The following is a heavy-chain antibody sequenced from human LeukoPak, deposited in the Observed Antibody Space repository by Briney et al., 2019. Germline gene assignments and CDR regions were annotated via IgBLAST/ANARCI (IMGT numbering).Heavy chain of an antibody. D-gene: IGHD1-26*01. V-gene: IGHV5-51*01. CDR2: IYPGDSDT. Sequence: GESLKISCKGSGYSFTSYWIGWVRQMPGKGLEWMGIIYPGDSDTRYSPSFQRQVTISADKSISTAYLQWSSLKASDTAMYYCARHGRSVGARRLDFDYWGQGTLVTVSS. CDR1: GYSFTSYW. J-gene: IGHJ4*02. CDR3: ARHGRSVGARRLDFDY.